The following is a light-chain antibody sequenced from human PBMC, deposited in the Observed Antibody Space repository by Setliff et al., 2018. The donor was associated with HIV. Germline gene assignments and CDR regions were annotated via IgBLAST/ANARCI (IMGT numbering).Light chain of an antibody. V-gene: IGLV2-14*03. CDR2: DVT. Sequence: QSVLTQPASVSGSPGQSITISCTGTSSDIGGYKYVSWYQQHPGKAPKLMIFDVTNRPSGVSSRFSGSKSGNTASLTISGLQAEDEADYCCSSYTNSITLYVFGSGTKVTVL. CDR3: SSYTNSITLYV. CDR1: SSDIGGYKY. J-gene: IGLJ1*01.